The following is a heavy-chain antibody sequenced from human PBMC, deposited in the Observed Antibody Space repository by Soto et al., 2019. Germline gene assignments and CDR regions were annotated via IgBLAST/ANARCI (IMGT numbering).Heavy chain of an antibody. J-gene: IGHJ4*02. D-gene: IGHD2-15*01. CDR2: ISAYNGNT. CDR3: ARDLSGYCSGGSCYPHYFDY. CDR1: GYTFTSYG. Sequence: ASVKVSCKASGYTFTSYGISWVRQAPGQGLEWMGWISAYNGNTNYAQKLQGRVTMTTDTSTSTAYMELRSLRSDDTAVYYCARDLSGYCSGGSCYPHYFDYWGQGTLVTVSS. V-gene: IGHV1-18*01.